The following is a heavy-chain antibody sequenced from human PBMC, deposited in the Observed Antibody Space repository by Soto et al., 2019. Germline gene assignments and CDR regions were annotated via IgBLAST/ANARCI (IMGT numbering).Heavy chain of an antibody. Sequence: QVQLQESGPGLVKPSETLSLTCTVSGGSISSYYWSWIRQPPGKGLEWIGYIYYSGSTNYNPSLKRRVTISVDTSKNQFSLKLSSVTAADTAVYYCAGWVDPGGYFDYWGQGTLVTVSS. CDR2: IYYSGST. CDR3: AGWVDPGGYFDY. D-gene: IGHD1-26*01. V-gene: IGHV4-59*01. J-gene: IGHJ4*02. CDR1: GGSISSYY.